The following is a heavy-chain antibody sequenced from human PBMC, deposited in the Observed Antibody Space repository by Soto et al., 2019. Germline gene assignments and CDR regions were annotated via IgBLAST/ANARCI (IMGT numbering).Heavy chain of an antibody. V-gene: IGHV1-8*01. D-gene: IGHD2-8*01. Sequence: GASVEVSCKASGYTVSSYDINCVRQATGQRLEWMGWMNPNSANTGYAQKFQGRVTMTRNTSISTAYMELSSLRSEDTAVYYCARGAMYAAPPDYWGQGTLVTVSS. CDR2: MNPNSANT. CDR3: ARGAMYAAPPDY. J-gene: IGHJ4*02. CDR1: GYTVSSYD.